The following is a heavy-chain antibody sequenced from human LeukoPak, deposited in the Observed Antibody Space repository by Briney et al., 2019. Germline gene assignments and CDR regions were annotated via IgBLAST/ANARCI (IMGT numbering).Heavy chain of an antibody. CDR1: GFTLSSYA. CDR2: IKQDGSEK. CDR3: ARGRNWFDP. Sequence: GGSLRLSCTASGFTLSSYAMSWVRQAPGKGLEWVANIKQDGSEKYYVDSVKGRFTISRDNAKNSLYLQMNSLRAEDTAVYYCARGRNWFDPRGQGTLVTVSS. J-gene: IGHJ5*02. V-gene: IGHV3-7*01.